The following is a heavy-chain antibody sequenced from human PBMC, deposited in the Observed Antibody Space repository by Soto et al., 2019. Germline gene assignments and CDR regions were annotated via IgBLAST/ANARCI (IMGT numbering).Heavy chain of an antibody. CDR1: GYTCSSNG. V-gene: IGHV5-51*01. Sequence: XESLKISFQASGYTCSSNGIGWVRQIPGKGLEWMGIIYPDDSETRYSPSFQGQVTISADRSFNTAYLQWASLQASDTAIYYCARLLDSWGEPNYFDSWGQGTMVTVSS. J-gene: IGHJ4*02. CDR2: IYPDDSET. D-gene: IGHD3-16*01. CDR3: ARLLDSWGEPNYFDS.